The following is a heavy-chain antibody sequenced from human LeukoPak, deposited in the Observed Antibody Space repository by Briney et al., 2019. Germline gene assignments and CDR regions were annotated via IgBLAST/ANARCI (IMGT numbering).Heavy chain of an antibody. CDR3: AKDKEVAYDSSGFYDY. Sequence: GGSLRLSCAASGFTFSSYGMHWVRQAPGKGLEWVAVISYDGSNKYYADSVKGRFTISRDNSKNTLYLQMNSLRAEDTAVYYCAKDKEVAYDSSGFYDYWGQGTLVTVSS. V-gene: IGHV3-30*18. CDR1: GFTFSSYG. J-gene: IGHJ4*02. D-gene: IGHD3-22*01. CDR2: ISYDGSNK.